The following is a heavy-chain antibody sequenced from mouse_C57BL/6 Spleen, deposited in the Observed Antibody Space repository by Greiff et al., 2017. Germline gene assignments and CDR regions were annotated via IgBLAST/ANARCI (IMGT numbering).Heavy chain of an antibody. CDR2: IDPEDGDT. CDR3: TMEIYYYGSGGDY. Sequence: EVQLQQSGAELVRPGASVKLSCTASGFNITDYYMHWVKQRPEQGLEWIGRIDPEDGDTEYAPKFPGKATMTADTSSNTAYLQLISLTSEDTAVYYCTMEIYYYGSGGDYWGQGTTLTVSS. D-gene: IGHD1-1*01. V-gene: IGHV14-1*01. CDR1: GFNITDYY. J-gene: IGHJ2*01.